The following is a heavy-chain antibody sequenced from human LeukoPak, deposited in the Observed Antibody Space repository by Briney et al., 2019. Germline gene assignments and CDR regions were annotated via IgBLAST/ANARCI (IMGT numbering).Heavy chain of an antibody. J-gene: IGHJ6*03. CDR2: INQDGSQK. V-gene: IGHV3-7*01. Sequence: PGGSLRLSCEVSGFTFRDFWMNWVRQAPGKGLEWVANINQDGSQKYYVDSVKGRFTISRDNAKNSLYLQMNSLRAEDTAVYYCAKVMPPGRIRFYSYYMDVWGKGTTATVS. CDR3: AKVMPPGRIRFYSYYMDV. D-gene: IGHD2-15*01. CDR1: GFTFRDFW.